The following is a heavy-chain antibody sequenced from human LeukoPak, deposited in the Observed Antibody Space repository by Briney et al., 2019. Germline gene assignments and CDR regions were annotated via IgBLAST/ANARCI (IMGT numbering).Heavy chain of an antibody. D-gene: IGHD3-22*01. CDR3: ARGPSYYYISGQDY. V-gene: IGHV4-61*02. CDR2: IYTSGNA. J-gene: IGHJ4*02. Sequence: TLSLTCTVSGDSISNGNYYWSWIRQPAGKGLEWLGRIYTSGNANYNPSLKSRVTISVDTSKNQFSLKLSSVTAADTAVYYCARGPSYYYISGQDYWGQGTLVTVSS. CDR1: GDSISNGNYY.